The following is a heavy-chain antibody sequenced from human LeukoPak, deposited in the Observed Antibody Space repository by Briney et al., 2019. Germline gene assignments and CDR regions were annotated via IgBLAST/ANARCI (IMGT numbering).Heavy chain of an antibody. Sequence: GXXLRLSCAASGFTFSNYAMAWVRQAPGKGLEWVSAISDSGTNTYYADSVKGRFTVSRDNSKNTLYLQMNSLRAEDTAVYYCAKDSGSFDYWGQGTLVTVSS. CDR3: AKDSGSFDY. V-gene: IGHV3-23*01. CDR2: ISDSGTNT. CDR1: GFTFSNYA. J-gene: IGHJ4*02. D-gene: IGHD1-26*01.